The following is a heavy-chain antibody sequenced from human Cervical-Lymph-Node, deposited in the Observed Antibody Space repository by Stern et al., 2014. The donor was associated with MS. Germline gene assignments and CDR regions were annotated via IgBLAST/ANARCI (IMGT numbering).Heavy chain of an antibody. Sequence: VQLVQSGAEVKKPGESLKISCQCSGYSFTSSWIGWVRQMPGKGLEWMGIIYPGDSDTRYNPSFQGQVTISADKSVSTAYLQWSSLKASDTAMYYCATSTGYFLLEYYFDYWGQGTLVTVSS. CDR2: IYPGDSDT. V-gene: IGHV5-51*01. D-gene: IGHD2-8*02. CDR3: ATSTGYFLLEYYFDY. CDR1: GYSFTSSW. J-gene: IGHJ4*02.